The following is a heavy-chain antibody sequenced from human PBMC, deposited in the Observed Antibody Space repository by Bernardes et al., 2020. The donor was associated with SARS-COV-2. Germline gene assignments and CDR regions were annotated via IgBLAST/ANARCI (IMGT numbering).Heavy chain of an antibody. J-gene: IGHJ6*02. V-gene: IGHV4-59*01. CDR2: IYYSGST. D-gene: IGHD3-3*01. CDR1: GGSISSYY. CDR3: ARGLEWQNYYYYYGMDV. Sequence: SETLSLTCTVSGGSISSYYWSWIRQPPGKGLEWIGYIYYSGSTNYNPSLKSRVTISVDTSKNQFSLKLSSVTAADTAVYYCARGLEWQNYYYYYGMDVWGQGTTVTVSS.